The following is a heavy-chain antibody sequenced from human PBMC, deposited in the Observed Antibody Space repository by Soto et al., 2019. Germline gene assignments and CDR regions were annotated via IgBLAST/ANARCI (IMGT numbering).Heavy chain of an antibody. CDR3: ARGPPKGYSYGYVVY. Sequence: PSETLSLTCTVSGGSISSGGYYWSWIRQPPGKGLEWIGEINHSGSTNYNPSLKSRVTISVDTSKNQFSLKLSSVTAADTAVYYCARGPPKGYSYGYVVYWGQGTLVTVSS. CDR2: INHSGST. D-gene: IGHD5-18*01. V-gene: IGHV4-39*07. CDR1: GGSISSGGYY. J-gene: IGHJ4*02.